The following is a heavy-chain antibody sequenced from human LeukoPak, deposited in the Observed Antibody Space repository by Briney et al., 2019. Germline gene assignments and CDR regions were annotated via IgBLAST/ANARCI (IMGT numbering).Heavy chain of an antibody. J-gene: IGHJ4*02. CDR2: IHHSGSI. V-gene: IGHV4-4*02. CDR3: ARYGSGSSYHHFDY. D-gene: IGHD3-10*01. CDR1: GVTISSNLW. Sequence: PSETLSLTCAVSGVTISSNLWWTWVRQPPGKGLEWIAEIHHSGSINYNPSLKSRVTIFVDTSKNQFSLKLSSVTAADTAVYYCARYGSGSSYHHFDYWGQGTLVTVSS.